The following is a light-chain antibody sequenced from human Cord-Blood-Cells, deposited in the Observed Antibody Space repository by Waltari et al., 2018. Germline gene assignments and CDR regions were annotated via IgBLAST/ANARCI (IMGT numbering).Light chain of an antibody. Sequence: EIVLTQSPGTLSLSPGERATLSCRASQSVSSSYLAWYQQKPGQAPWLLIYGASSRVTGIPDRFSGSGSGTDFTLTISRLEPEDFAVYYCQQYGSSLYTFGQGTKLEIK. CDR1: QSVSSSY. V-gene: IGKV3-20*01. J-gene: IGKJ2*01. CDR2: GAS. CDR3: QQYGSSLYT.